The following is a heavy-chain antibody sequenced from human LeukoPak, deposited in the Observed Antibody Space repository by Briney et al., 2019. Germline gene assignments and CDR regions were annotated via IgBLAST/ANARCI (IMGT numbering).Heavy chain of an antibody. J-gene: IGHJ4*02. D-gene: IGHD6-13*01. V-gene: IGHV3-48*03. CDR1: GFTFSSYE. CDR2: ISRRGNTV. Sequence: GRSLRLSCAASGFTFSSYEMNWVRQAPGKGLEWVSYISRRGNTVYYTDSVKGRFTISRDNAANTLYLQMNSLRAEDTAVYYCARGSWSAAGTSIDYWGQGTLVTVSS. CDR3: ARGSWSAAGTSIDY.